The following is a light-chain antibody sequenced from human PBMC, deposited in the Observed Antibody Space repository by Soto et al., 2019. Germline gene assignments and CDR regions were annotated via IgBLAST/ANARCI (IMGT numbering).Light chain of an antibody. V-gene: IGKV3-15*01. CDR2: GAS. CDR3: QQYNNCPFT. Sequence: EIMFPKTPITLFGSPVEISTLSCSASQIVNCDLAWYQQNPRQAPRLLIYGASTRATGIPASFIGNGSGTEFTLTASLLQAEHFAVYYCQQYNNCPFTVGPGTKVDIK. CDR1: QIVNCD. J-gene: IGKJ3*01.